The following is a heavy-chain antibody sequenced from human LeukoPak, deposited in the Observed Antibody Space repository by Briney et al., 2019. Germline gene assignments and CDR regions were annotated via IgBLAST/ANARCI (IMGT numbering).Heavy chain of an antibody. V-gene: IGHV3-7*01. D-gene: IGHD2-2*01. J-gene: IGHJ4*02. CDR2: MKRDGSEI. CDR3: ARAPNGIYCSTSSCHLDY. Sequence: GGSLRLSCSASGFTFSTYWMSWVRQAPGKGLEWVANMKRDGSEIYYVDSVKGRFTISRDNAKNSLFLQMNSLTAEDTAVYYCARAPNGIYCSTSSCHLDYWGQGTLVTVSS. CDR1: GFTFSTYW.